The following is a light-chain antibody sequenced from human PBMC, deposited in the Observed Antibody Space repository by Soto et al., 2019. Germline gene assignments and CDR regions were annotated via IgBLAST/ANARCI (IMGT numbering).Light chain of an antibody. V-gene: IGKV3-11*01. CDR1: QSVSSY. J-gene: IGKJ5*01. Sequence: EIVLTQSPATLSLSPGEIATLSCRASQSVSSYLAWYQQKPGQAPRLLIYDASNRATGIPARFSGSGSGTDFTLTISSLEPEDFAVYYCQQRSNWLTFGQGTRLEIK. CDR3: QQRSNWLT. CDR2: DAS.